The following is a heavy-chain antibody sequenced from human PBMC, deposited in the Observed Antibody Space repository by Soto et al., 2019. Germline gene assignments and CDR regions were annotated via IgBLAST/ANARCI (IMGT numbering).Heavy chain of an antibody. CDR3: AKDLEDIVATMGIFDY. CDR2: ISYDGSNK. J-gene: IGHJ4*02. V-gene: IGHV3-30*18. Sequence: QVQLVESGGGVVQPGRSLRLSCAASGFTFSSYGMHWVRQAPGKGLEWVAVISYDGSNKYYADSVKGRFTISRDNSKNTLYMQMNSLRAEDTAVYYCAKDLEDIVATMGIFDYWGQGTLVTVSS. CDR1: GFTFSSYG. D-gene: IGHD5-12*01.